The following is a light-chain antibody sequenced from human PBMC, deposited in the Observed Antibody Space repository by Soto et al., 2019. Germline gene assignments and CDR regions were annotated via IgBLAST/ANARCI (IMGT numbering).Light chain of an antibody. V-gene: IGLV2-14*01. Sequence: QSALTQPASVSGSPGQSITISCTGTSSDVGGYNYVSWYQQHPGKAPKLMIYDVSNRPSGVSNRFSGSRPGNMASLTISGLQAEDEADYYCSSYTSSSTVVFGGGTKLTVL. J-gene: IGLJ2*01. CDR3: SSYTSSSTVV. CDR1: SSDVGGYNY. CDR2: DVS.